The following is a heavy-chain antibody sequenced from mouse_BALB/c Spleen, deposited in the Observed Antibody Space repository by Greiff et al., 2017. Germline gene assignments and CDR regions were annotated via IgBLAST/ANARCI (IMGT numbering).Heavy chain of an antibody. CDR3: AREGRYWYFDV. Sequence: VQLKQSGPELVKPGASVKIPCKASGYTFTDYNMDWVKQSHGKSLEWIGDINPNNGGTIYNQKFKGKATLTVDKSSSTAYMELRSLTSEDTAVYYCAREGRYWYFDVWGAGTTVTVSS. J-gene: IGHJ1*01. CDR2: INPNNGGT. D-gene: IGHD1-1*01. V-gene: IGHV1-18*01. CDR1: GYTFTDYN.